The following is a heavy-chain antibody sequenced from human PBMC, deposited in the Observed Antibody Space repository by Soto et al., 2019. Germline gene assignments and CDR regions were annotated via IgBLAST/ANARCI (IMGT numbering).Heavy chain of an antibody. Sequence: VASVKVSCKASGYTFTSYGISWVRQAPGQGLEWMGWISAYNGNTNYAQKLQGRVTMTTDTSTSTAYMELRSLRSDDTAVYYCARDNTYYDFWSGSTAFDIWGQGTMVTVSS. CDR1: GYTFTSYG. CDR2: ISAYNGNT. D-gene: IGHD3-3*01. CDR3: ARDNTYYDFWSGSTAFDI. J-gene: IGHJ3*02. V-gene: IGHV1-18*01.